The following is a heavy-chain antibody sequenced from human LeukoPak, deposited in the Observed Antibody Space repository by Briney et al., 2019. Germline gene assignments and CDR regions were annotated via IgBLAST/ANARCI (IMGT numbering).Heavy chain of an antibody. CDR2: IKQDGREK. Sequence: GDSLRLSCAASGFTFSSYWMTWVRQAPGKGLEWVANIKQDGREKHYVDSVKGRFSTSRDNAKKSMYLQMNSLRAEDTAVYYCVRDRGYYDSSGYFLGDRWGQGTLVTVSS. CDR1: GFTFSSYW. CDR3: VRDRGYYDSSGYFLGDR. J-gene: IGHJ5*02. D-gene: IGHD3-22*01. V-gene: IGHV3-7*01.